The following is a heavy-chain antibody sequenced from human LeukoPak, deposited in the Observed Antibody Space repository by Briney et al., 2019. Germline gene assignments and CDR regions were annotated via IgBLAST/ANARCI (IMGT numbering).Heavy chain of an antibody. J-gene: IGHJ4*02. V-gene: IGHV1-18*01. CDR3: ARDPTNTSGYYAYFDY. Sequence: ASVKVSCKASGYTFRNYGITWVRQAPGQGLEWMGWISAYNGDTHYAQNLQGRVTMTTDTSTSTAYMELRSLRSDDTAVYYCARDPTNTSGYYAYFDYWGRGTLVTVSS. CDR1: GYTFRNYG. CDR2: ISAYNGDT. D-gene: IGHD5-12*01.